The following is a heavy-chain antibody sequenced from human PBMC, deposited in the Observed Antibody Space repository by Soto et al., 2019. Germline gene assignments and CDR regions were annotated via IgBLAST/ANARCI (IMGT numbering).Heavy chain of an antibody. D-gene: IGHD3-9*01. CDR3: TRVRDILTGPEVFDY. CDR2: IRSKAYGGTT. CDR1: GFTFGDYA. Sequence: LRLSCTASGFTFGDYAMSWFRQAPGKGLEWVGFIRSKAYGGTTEYAASVKGRFTISRDDSKSIAYLQMNSLKTEDTAVYYCTRVRDILTGPEVFDYWGQGTLVTVSS. V-gene: IGHV3-49*03. J-gene: IGHJ4*02.